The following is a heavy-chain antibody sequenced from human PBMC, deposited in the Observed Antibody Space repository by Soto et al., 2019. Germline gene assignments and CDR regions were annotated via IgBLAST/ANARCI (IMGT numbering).Heavy chain of an antibody. J-gene: IGHJ4*02. CDR1: GFTFSSYA. CDR2: ISGSGVST. CDR3: AKDNYDSSAYYYGGGSFDY. D-gene: IGHD3-22*01. V-gene: IGHV3-23*01. Sequence: EVQLLESGGGLVQPGGSLRLSCAASGFTFSSYAMSWVRQAPGKGLEWVSAISGSGVSTYYADSVKGRFTISRDNSKNTLYLRMNSLRAEDTAVYYCAKDNYDSSAYYYGGGSFDYWGQGTLVTVSS.